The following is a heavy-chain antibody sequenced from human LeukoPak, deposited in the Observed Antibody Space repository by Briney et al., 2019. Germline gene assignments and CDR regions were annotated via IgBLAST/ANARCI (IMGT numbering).Heavy chain of an antibody. CDR2: ISYDGSNK. J-gene: IGHJ3*02. Sequence: GGSLRLSCAASGFTFSSYAMHWVRQAPGKGLEWVAVISYDGSNKYYADSVKGRFTISRDNSKNTLYLQMNSLRAEDTAVYYCAREYKEPQDIVVVVAAGPAFDIWGQGTMVTVSS. V-gene: IGHV3-30*04. CDR3: AREYKEPQDIVVVVAAGPAFDI. D-gene: IGHD2-15*01. CDR1: GFTFSSYA.